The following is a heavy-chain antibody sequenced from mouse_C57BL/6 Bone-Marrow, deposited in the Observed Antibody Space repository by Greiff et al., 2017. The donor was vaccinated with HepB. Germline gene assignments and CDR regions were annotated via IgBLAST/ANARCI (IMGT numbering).Heavy chain of an antibody. CDR2: IYPGNSDT. CDR1: GYTFTSYW. J-gene: IGHJ2*01. Sequence: VQLQQSGTVLARPGASVKMSCKTSGYTFTSYWMHWVKQRPRQGLEWIGAIYPGNSDTSYNQKFKGKAKLTAVTSASTAYMELSSLTNEDSAVYYCTRSGAGLRPYFDYWGQGTTLTVSS. V-gene: IGHV1-5*01. CDR3: TRSGAGLRPYFDY. D-gene: IGHD2-4*01.